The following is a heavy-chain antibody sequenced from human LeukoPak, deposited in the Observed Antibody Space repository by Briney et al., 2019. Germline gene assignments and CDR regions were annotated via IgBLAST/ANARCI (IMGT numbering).Heavy chain of an antibody. Sequence: PSETLSLTCTVSGGSISSYYWSWIRQPPGKGLEWIGYIYYSGSTNYNSSLKSRVTISVDTSKNQFSLKLSSVTAADTAVYYCARSEGYYDSSGCFDYWGQGTLVTVSS. V-gene: IGHV4-59*08. CDR1: GGSISSYY. CDR3: ARSEGYYDSSGCFDY. D-gene: IGHD3-22*01. CDR2: IYYSGST. J-gene: IGHJ4*02.